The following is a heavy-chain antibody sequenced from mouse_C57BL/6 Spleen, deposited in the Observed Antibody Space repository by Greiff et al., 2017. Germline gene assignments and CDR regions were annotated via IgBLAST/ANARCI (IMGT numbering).Heavy chain of an antibody. D-gene: IGHD2-3*01. CDR1: GYTFTGYW. CDR3: ARWGWLLHAMDY. CDR2: ILPGGGST. V-gene: IGHV1-9*01. Sequence: QVQLQQSGAELMKPGASVKLSCKATGYTFTGYWIEWVKQRPGHGLEWIGAILPGGGSTNYNDNVKGKATFTADTATNTAYMQLSSLTTEDSAIYYCARWGWLLHAMDYWGQGTSVTVSS. J-gene: IGHJ4*01.